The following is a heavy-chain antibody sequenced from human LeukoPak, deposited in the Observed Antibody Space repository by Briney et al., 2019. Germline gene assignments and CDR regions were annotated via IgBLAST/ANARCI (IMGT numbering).Heavy chain of an antibody. Sequence: SETLSLTCTLSGDSVSSGRYYWTWIRQSPEKGLEWIGYIYNTGATNYSPSLKSRVTISVDTSKNQFSLKLSSVTAADTAVYYCAGESGYSYGYYFDYWGQGTLVTVSS. J-gene: IGHJ4*02. CDR3: AGESGYSYGYYFDY. V-gene: IGHV4-61*01. CDR2: IYNTGAT. CDR1: GDSVSSGRYY. D-gene: IGHD5-18*01.